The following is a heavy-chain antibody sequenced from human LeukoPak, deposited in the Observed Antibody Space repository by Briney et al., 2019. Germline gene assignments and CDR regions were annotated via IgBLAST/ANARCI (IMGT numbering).Heavy chain of an antibody. Sequence: PGGSLRLSCAASGFSFSGYSMNWVRQAPGKGLDWVSYISSGSRTIFYAESVKGRFTISRDNAKNLLYLEMNSLRAEDTAVYYCASLAARPDEAYWGQGTMVTVSS. V-gene: IGHV3-48*04. CDR2: ISSGSRTI. J-gene: IGHJ3*01. D-gene: IGHD6-6*01. CDR3: ASLAARPDEAY. CDR1: GFSFSGYS.